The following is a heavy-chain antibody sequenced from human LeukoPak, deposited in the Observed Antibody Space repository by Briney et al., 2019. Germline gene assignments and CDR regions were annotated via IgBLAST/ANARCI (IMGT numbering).Heavy chain of an antibody. V-gene: IGHV3-21*01. CDR1: GFTFSSYS. J-gene: IGHJ4*02. D-gene: IGHD1-26*01. CDR3: ARGGATGFDY. Sequence: KPGGSLRLSCSASGFTFSSYSINWVRQAPGKGLEWVSSISSSSSYIYYADSVKGRFTISRDNAKNSLYLQMNSLRAEDTAVYYCARGGATGFDYWGQGTLVTVSS. CDR2: ISSSSSYI.